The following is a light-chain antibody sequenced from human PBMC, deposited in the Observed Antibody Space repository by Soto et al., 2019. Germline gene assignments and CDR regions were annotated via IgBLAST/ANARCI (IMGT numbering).Light chain of an antibody. CDR3: SSYAGSNNLV. CDR1: SSDVGGYNY. Sequence: QSVLTQPTSASGSPGQSVTISCTGTSSDVGGYNYVSWYQQHPGKAPKLMIYEVSKRPSGVPDRFSGSKSGNTASRTVSGLQAEDEADYYCSSYAGSNNLVFGGGTKLTVL. V-gene: IGLV2-8*01. CDR2: EVS. J-gene: IGLJ2*01.